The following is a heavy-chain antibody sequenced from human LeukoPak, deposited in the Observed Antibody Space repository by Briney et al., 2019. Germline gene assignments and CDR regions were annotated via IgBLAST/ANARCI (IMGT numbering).Heavy chain of an antibody. V-gene: IGHV3-53*01. CDR2: IYSGGST. Sequence: GGSLRLSCAASAFSVSSNYMSWVRQAPGKGVEWVSVIYSGGSTYYADSVKGRFTISRDNSKNTLYLQMNSLRAEDTAVYYCATFYYSRGYGAFDLWGQGTMVTVSS. D-gene: IGHD3-22*01. J-gene: IGHJ3*01. CDR3: ATFYYSRGYGAFDL. CDR1: AFSVSSNY.